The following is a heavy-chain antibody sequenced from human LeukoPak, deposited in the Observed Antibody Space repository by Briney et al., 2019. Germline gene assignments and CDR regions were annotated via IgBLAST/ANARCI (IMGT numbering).Heavy chain of an antibody. CDR3: ARGPRGDSGSAPPQKKPFDY. Sequence: PSETLSLTCAVYGGSFSGYYWSWIRQPPGKGLEWIGEINHSGSTNYNPSLKSRVTISVDTSKNQFSLKLSSVTAADTAVYYCARGPRGDSGSAPPQKKPFDYWGQGTLVTVSS. D-gene: IGHD1-26*01. J-gene: IGHJ4*02. V-gene: IGHV4-34*01. CDR1: GGSFSGYY. CDR2: INHSGST.